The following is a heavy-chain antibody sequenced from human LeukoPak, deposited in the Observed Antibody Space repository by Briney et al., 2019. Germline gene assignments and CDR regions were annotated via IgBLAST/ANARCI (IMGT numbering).Heavy chain of an antibody. Sequence: ASVKVSCKASGYTFTGYYMHWVRQAPGQGLEWMGWINPNSGDTNFPPKFQGRVTMTRDTSISTAYMELSRLRSDDTAVYYCARDRSGTSYYYYMDVWGKGTTVTISS. CDR1: GYTFTGYY. D-gene: IGHD1-14*01. CDR2: INPNSGDT. CDR3: ARDRSGTSYYYYMDV. V-gene: IGHV1-2*02. J-gene: IGHJ6*03.